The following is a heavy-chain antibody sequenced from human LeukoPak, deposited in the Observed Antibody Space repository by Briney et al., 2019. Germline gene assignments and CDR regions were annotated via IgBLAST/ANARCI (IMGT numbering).Heavy chain of an antibody. D-gene: IGHD3-10*01. CDR3: ARIPTRETLIDY. Sequence: TGGSLRLSCAASGFTFSSYAMHWVRQAPGKGLEWVAVISYDGSNKYYADSVKGRFTISRDNSKNTLYLQMNSLRAEDTAVYYCARIPTRETLIDYWGQGTLVTVSS. CDR2: ISYDGSNK. J-gene: IGHJ4*02. V-gene: IGHV3-30*04. CDR1: GFTFSSYA.